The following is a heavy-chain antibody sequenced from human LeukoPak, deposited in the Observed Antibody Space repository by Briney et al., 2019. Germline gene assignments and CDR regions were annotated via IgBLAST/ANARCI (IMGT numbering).Heavy chain of an antibody. J-gene: IGHJ4*02. CDR3: GRRALAGSVDY. Sequence: PGGSLRLSCAASGFTFSSYAMSWVRQAPGKGLEWVSGISGSGGSTYYADSVKGRFIISRDNSKNTLYLQMNSLRAEDTAVYYCGRRALAGSVDYWGQGTLVIVSS. D-gene: IGHD6-25*01. V-gene: IGHV3-23*01. CDR2: ISGSGGST. CDR1: GFTFSSYA.